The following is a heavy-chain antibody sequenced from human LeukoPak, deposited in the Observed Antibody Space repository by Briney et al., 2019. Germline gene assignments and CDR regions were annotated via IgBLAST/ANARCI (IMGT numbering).Heavy chain of an antibody. D-gene: IGHD2/OR15-2a*01. CDR2: IYSSGST. CDR3: ARDLEYYWYFDL. V-gene: IGHV3-53*01. CDR1: GFTVSSNY. J-gene: IGHJ2*01. Sequence: SGGSLRLSCAASGFTVSSNYMNWVRQAPGKGLEWVSVIYSSGSTDYADSVKGRFTISRDNSKNTLFLQMNSLRAEDTAVYYCARDLEYYWYFDLWGRGTRVTVSS.